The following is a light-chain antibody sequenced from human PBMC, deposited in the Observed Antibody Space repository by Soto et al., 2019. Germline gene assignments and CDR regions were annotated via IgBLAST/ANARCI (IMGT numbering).Light chain of an antibody. CDR3: QQRSNWAPVT. CDR1: QSVTSSY. CDR2: DAS. V-gene: IGKV3-11*01. J-gene: IGKJ4*01. Sequence: EIVITQSPGTLSLSPGERATLSCRVSQSVTSSYLAWYQQKPGQAPRLLIYDASNRATGIPARFSGSGSGTDFTLTISSLEPEDFAVYYCQQRSNWAPVTFGGGTKVDIK.